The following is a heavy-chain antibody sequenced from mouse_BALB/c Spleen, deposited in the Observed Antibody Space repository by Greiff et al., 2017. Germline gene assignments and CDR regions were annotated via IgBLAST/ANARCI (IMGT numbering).Heavy chain of an antibody. V-gene: IGHV7-3*02. Sequence: EVQLVESGGGLVQPGGSLRLSCATSGFTFTDYYMSWVRQPPGKALEWLGFIRNKANGYTTEYSASVKGRFTISRDNSQSILYLQMNTLRAEDSATYYCARVEDYAMDYWGQGTSVTVSS. CDR2: IRNKANGYTT. CDR1: GFTFTDYY. J-gene: IGHJ4*01. CDR3: ARVEDYAMDY.